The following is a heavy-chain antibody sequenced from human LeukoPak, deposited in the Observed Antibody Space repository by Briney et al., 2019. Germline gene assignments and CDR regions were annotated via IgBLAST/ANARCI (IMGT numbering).Heavy chain of an antibody. V-gene: IGHV3-53*01. J-gene: IGHJ5*02. CDR2: IHTSGDT. Sequence: GGSLRLSCAASGLTGSHNYVSWVRQAPGKGLEWVSAIHTSGDTCYADSVKGRFTISRDTSKNTLYLRINSLRVEDTAVYYCIVFGDSNHWGQGTLVTVSS. CDR1: GLTGSHNY. D-gene: IGHD4-17*01. CDR3: IVFGDSNH.